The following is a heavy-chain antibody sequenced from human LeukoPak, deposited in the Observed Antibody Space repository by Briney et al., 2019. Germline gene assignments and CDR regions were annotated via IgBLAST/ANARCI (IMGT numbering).Heavy chain of an antibody. V-gene: IGHV3-30*18. CDR2: ISYDGSNK. CDR3: AKEPHSSGWYYFDY. J-gene: IGHJ4*02. CDR1: GFTFSRYG. D-gene: IGHD6-19*01. Sequence: QPGGSLRLSCAASGFTFSRYGMHWARQATGKGLEWGTVISYDGSNKYYSDSVKGRFTISRDNSKNTLYLQMNSLRAEDTAVYYCAKEPHSSGWYYFDYWGQGTLVTVSS.